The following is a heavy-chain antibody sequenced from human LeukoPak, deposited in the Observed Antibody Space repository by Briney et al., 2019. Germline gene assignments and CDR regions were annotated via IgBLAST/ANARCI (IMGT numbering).Heavy chain of an antibody. V-gene: IGHV4-39*01. CDR3: ARHHNIVIVPTARGFDY. Sequence: SGTLALTCSGSGDAISGRSYYWGWGRQPPGKGLEWIGSVYYFGYTYYIPSLESRVTISIDTSKNQFFLKLSSVNAADTAVYYCARHHNIVIVPTARGFDYWGQGTLVTVSS. D-gene: IGHD2/OR15-2a*01. CDR1: GDAISGRSYY. CDR2: VYYFGYT. J-gene: IGHJ4*02.